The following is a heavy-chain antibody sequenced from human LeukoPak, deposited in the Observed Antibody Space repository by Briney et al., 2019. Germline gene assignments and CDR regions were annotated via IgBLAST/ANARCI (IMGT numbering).Heavy chain of an antibody. CDR3: ARLRVSGRYLYYFDS. Sequence: SETLSLTCSVSNGSISLSHWSWVRQPPGKGLEWIGYILTSGTTNYNPSLKSRLTMSVDTSKNAFTLRLSSVTAADTAVYYCARLRVSGRYLYYFDSWGQGTLGAVSS. V-gene: IGHV4-4*09. CDR1: NGSISLSH. CDR2: ILTSGTT. J-gene: IGHJ4*02. D-gene: IGHD3-10*01.